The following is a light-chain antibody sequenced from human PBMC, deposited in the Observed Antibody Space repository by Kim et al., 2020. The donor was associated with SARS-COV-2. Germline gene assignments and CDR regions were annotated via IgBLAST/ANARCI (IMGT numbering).Light chain of an antibody. CDR2: TAS. CDR3: QQYNSYSPGYT. Sequence: GDTVTITCRASQNISRWLAWHQQKPGKAPKLLIYTASSLERGVPSRFSGSGSGTEFTLTISSLQPDDFATYYCQQYNSYSPGYTFGQGTKLEIK. CDR1: QNISRW. V-gene: IGKV1-5*03. J-gene: IGKJ2*01.